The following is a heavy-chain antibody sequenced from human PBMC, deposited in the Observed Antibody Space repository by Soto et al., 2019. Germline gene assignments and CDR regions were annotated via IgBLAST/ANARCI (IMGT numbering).Heavy chain of an antibody. J-gene: IGHJ6*02. Sequence: QLHLQESGPGLVKPSETLSLTCTVSGGSISSSSYYWGWIRQPPGKGLEWIGNVYHGGSTYYNPSLKSRLTISVETYKTPFSLKLSSVTAADTAVYYCAGGDYYHSSGYYFYYYTMDVWGQGTTVTVSS. V-gene: IGHV4-39*01. CDR2: VYHGGST. CDR3: AGGDYYHSSGYYFYYYTMDV. CDR1: GGSISSSSYY. D-gene: IGHD3-22*01.